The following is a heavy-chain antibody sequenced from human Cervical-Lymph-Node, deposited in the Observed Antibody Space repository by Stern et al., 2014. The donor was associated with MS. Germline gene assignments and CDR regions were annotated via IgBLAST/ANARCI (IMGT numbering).Heavy chain of an antibody. J-gene: IGHJ1*01. CDR3: ARGGLRSPFQH. V-gene: IGHV2-26*01. D-gene: IGHD4-17*01. Sequence: QITLKESGPVLVKPTETLTLTCTVSGFSLSNARMGVSWIRQPPGKALEWLAHLFSNDEKSYSTSLKSRLTISKDTSKSQVVLTMTNMDPVDTATYYCARGGLRSPFQHWGQGTLVTVSS. CDR1: GFSLSNARMG. CDR2: LFSNDEK.